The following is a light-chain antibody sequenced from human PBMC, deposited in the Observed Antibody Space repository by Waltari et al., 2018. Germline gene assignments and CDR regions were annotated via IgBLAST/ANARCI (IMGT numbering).Light chain of an antibody. Sequence: QSALTQPASVSGSPGQSITIPCTGTTSGVWTYNLVSWYQQHPGTAPKLIIFEGTKRPSGVSNRFFASKSGNTASLTISGLQADDEADYHCCSYVSNTYVFGTGTKVTVL. CDR1: TSGVWTYNL. CDR3: CSYVSNTYV. V-gene: IGLV2-23*01. J-gene: IGLJ1*01. CDR2: EGT.